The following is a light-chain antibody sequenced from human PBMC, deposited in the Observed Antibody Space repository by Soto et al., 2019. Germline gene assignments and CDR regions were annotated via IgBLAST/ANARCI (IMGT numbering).Light chain of an antibody. Sequence: DIQMTQSPSTLSGSVGDRVTITCRASQGISNYLAWYQQKPGKAPKLLIYAASSLQSGVPSRFSGSGSGTDFTLTISSLHPEDFATYYCQQSYSTPPITFSQGTRLEIK. V-gene: IGKV1-39*01. CDR2: AAS. CDR3: QQSYSTPPIT. J-gene: IGKJ5*01. CDR1: QGISNY.